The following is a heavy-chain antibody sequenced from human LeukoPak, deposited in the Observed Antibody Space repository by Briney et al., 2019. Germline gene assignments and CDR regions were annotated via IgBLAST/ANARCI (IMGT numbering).Heavy chain of an antibody. CDR2: MSYDGSRK. J-gene: IGHJ4*02. CDR1: GFAFSSYA. D-gene: IGHD4-17*01. Sequence: GGSLRLSRAASGFAFSSYAMHWVREAPDKGLEWVAVMSYDGSRKYFAKSVKGRFTISRDNSKNTLYLQMNSLRTEDTAVYYCAKDSVTTLDYWGQGTLVTVSS. V-gene: IGHV3-30*18. CDR3: AKDSVTTLDY.